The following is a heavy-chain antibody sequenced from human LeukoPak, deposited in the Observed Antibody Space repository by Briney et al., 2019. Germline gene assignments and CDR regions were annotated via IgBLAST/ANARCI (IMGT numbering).Heavy chain of an antibody. Sequence: SVKVSCKASGGTFSSYAISWVRQAPGQGLEWMGRIIPIFGTANYAQKFQGRVTITTDESTSTVYMELSSLRSEDTAVYYCARGSIVVVNCDYWGQGTLVTVSS. D-gene: IGHD3-22*01. CDR3: ARGSIVVVNCDY. V-gene: IGHV1-69*05. CDR2: IIPIFGTA. CDR1: GGTFSSYA. J-gene: IGHJ4*02.